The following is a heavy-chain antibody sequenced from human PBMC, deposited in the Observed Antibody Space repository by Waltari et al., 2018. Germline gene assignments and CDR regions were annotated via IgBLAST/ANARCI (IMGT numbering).Heavy chain of an antibody. Sequence: QVQLVQSGAEVKKPGSSVKVSCKASGGTFSSYTISWVRQAPGQGLEWMGRIIPSLGIANYAQKFQGRVTITADKSTSTAYMELSSLRSEDTAVYYCANPTGTGYYYYGMDVWGQGTTVTVSS. CDR2: IIPSLGIA. CDR1: GGTFSSYT. D-gene: IGHD3-10*01. V-gene: IGHV1-69*02. J-gene: IGHJ6*02. CDR3: ANPTGTGYYYYGMDV.